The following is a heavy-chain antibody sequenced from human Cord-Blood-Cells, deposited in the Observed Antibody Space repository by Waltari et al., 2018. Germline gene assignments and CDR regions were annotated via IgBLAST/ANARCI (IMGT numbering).Heavy chain of an antibody. V-gene: IGHV4-38-2*02. D-gene: IGHD3-3*01. Sequence: QVQLQESGPGLVKPSETLSLTCAVSGYSISSGYYWGWIRQPPGKGLEWIGSIYHSGSTYYNPSLKSRVTISVDTSKNQFSLKLSSVTAADTAVYYCAREGDPYYDFWSGYYDAFDIWGQGTMVTVSS. CDR3: AREGDPYYDFWSGYYDAFDI. CDR2: IYHSGST. CDR1: GYSISSGYY. J-gene: IGHJ3*02.